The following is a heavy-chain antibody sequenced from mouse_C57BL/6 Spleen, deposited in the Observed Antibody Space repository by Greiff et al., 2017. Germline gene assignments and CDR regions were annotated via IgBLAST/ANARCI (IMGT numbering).Heavy chain of an antibody. CDR2: IDPSDSYT. V-gene: IGHV1-69*01. CDR1: GYTFTSYW. Sequence: VQLQQPGAELVMPGASVKLSCKASGYTFTSYWMHWVKQRPGQGLEWIGEIDPSDSYTNYNQKFKGKSTLTVDKSSSTAYMQLSSLTSEDSAVYYCARLSGHYAMDYWGQGTSVTVSS. CDR3: ARLSGHYAMDY. J-gene: IGHJ4*01. D-gene: IGHD3-1*01.